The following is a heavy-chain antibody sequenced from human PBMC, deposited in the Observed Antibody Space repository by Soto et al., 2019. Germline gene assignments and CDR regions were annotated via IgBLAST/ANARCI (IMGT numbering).Heavy chain of an antibody. J-gene: IGHJ4*02. CDR3: AKGGRQWLVTSDFNY. V-gene: IGHV3-7*04. D-gene: IGHD6-19*01. CDR2: INVDGREE. CDR1: GFTFSSFW. Sequence: GGSLRLSCAGSGFTFSSFWMTWVRQAPGKGLEWVANINVDGREEYYVDSVKGRFTISRDNAKNSLYLQMNSLRAEETAVYYCAKGGRQWLVTSDFNYWGQGALVTSPQ.